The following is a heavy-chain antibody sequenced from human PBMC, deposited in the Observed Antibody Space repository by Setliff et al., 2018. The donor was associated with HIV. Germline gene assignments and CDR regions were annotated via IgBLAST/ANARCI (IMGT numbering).Heavy chain of an antibody. J-gene: IGHJ6*03. CDR1: GGSISSGSYF. D-gene: IGHD3-3*01. CDR3: ARAFWSGYPFNMDV. CDR2: IYTSGST. Sequence: SETLSLTCTVSGGSISSGSYFWTWIRQPAGKGLEWIGRIYTSGSTNYNPSLKSRATISIDTSKNQLSLKLRSVTAADTAVYYCARAFWSGYPFNMDVWGKGTTVTVSS. V-gene: IGHV4-61*02.